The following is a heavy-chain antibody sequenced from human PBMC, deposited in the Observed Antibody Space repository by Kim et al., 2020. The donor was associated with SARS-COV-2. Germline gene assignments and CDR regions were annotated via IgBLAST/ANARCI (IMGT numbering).Heavy chain of an antibody. D-gene: IGHD3-10*01. CDR3: ARDLASPPRITMARDV. J-gene: IGHJ6*02. CDR1: GYTFTGYY. Sequence: ASVKVSCKASGYTFTGYYMHWVRQAPGQGLEWMGWINPNSGGTNYAQKFQGRVTMTRDTSISTAYMELSRLRSDDTAVYYCARDLASPPRITMARDVWGQGTTVTVSS. V-gene: IGHV1-2*02. CDR2: INPNSGGT.